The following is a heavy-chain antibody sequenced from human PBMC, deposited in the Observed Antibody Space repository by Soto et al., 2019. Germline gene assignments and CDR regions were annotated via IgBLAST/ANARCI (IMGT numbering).Heavy chain of an antibody. V-gene: IGHV1-69*17. CDR3: ARAKFNFVIDASTFTAHFDL. CDR2: IIPDIAIT. Sequence: QVQLVQSGAEVKRPGSSVKVSCSASGDTFASYGISWVRQAPGQGLEWLGGIIPDIAITKFAQKFQDRITVTSDPASRTMYMDRCSLSSDDTAVYSCARAKFNFVIDASTFTAHFDLWGPGTPVTVSS. D-gene: IGHD5-18*01. J-gene: IGHJ4*02. CDR1: GDTFASYG.